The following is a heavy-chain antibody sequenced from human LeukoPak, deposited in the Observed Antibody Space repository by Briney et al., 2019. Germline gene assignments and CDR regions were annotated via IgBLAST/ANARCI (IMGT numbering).Heavy chain of an antibody. CDR1: GFTFSSYG. V-gene: IGHV3-23*01. CDR3: AKDEVGGHFEY. Sequence: GGSLRLSCAASGFTFSSYGMSWVRQAPGKGLEWVSSISGGAYSTYYADSVKGRFTISRDNAKNSVHLQMNNLRVEDTAVYYCAKDEVGGHFEYWGQGILVTVSS. J-gene: IGHJ4*02. CDR2: ISGGAYST.